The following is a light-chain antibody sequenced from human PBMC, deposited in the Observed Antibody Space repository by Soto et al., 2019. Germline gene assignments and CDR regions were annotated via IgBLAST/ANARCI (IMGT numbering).Light chain of an antibody. CDR3: QQYGSSRLT. J-gene: IGKJ4*01. V-gene: IGKV3-20*01. CDR1: QSVSSNS. CDR2: GAS. Sequence: IVLAQSPDTLSLSPGERASLSCRASQSVSSNSLAWYQQKAGQAPRLLVYGASSRATGIPDRFSGSGSGTDFTLTISRLEPEDFAVYFCQQYGSSRLTFGGGTKVDIK.